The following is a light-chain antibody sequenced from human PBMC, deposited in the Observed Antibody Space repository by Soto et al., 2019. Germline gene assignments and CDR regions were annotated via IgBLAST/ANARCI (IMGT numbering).Light chain of an antibody. Sequence: SYELTQPPSVSVSPGQTASITCSGDKLGDKYACWYQQKPGQSPVLVIYQDSKRPSGIPERFSGSNSGNTATLTIRGTQAMDEADYYCQAWDSSTAPNYVFGTGTKLTVL. CDR3: QAWDSSTAPNYV. CDR1: KLGDKY. V-gene: IGLV3-1*01. CDR2: QDS. J-gene: IGLJ1*01.